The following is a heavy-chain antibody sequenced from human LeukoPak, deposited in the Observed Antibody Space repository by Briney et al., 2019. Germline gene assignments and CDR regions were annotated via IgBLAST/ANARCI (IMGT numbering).Heavy chain of an antibody. CDR3: ARAPDYNDPHYFDY. Sequence: PSETLSLTCAVYSGSLSNYYWSWIRQSPDKGLVWIGEINHNGGTNYNPSLKSRVTISVDTSKNQFSLKLSSVTAADTAVYYCARAPDYNDPHYFDYWGQGTLVTVSS. D-gene: IGHD4-11*01. CDR2: INHNGGT. V-gene: IGHV4-34*01. CDR1: SGSLSNYY. J-gene: IGHJ4*02.